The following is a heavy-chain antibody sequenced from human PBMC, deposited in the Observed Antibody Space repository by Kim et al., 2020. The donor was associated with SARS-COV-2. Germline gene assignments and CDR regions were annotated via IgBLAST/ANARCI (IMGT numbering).Heavy chain of an antibody. CDR2: INTLSLHT. Sequence: ASVKVSCKVSGYTSSNYGISWVRQAPGQGLEWMGWINTLSLHTKSVDKFQDRVTMTTVPSTNTVSMELRSLTSDDTAVYYCATTFSFSNSWYYFDYWGQGTLVTVSS. D-gene: IGHD6-13*01. V-gene: IGHV1-18*04. J-gene: IGHJ4*02. CDR3: ATTFSFSNSWYYFDY. CDR1: GYTSSNYG.